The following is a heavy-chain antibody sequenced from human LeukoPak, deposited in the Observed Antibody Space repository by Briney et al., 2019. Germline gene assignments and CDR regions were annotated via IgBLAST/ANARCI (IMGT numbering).Heavy chain of an antibody. J-gene: IGHJ5*02. Sequence: PSETLSLTCTVSGGSISSYYWSWIRQPPGKGLEWIGYIYYSGSTNYNPSLKSRVTISVDTSKNQFSLKLSSVTAADTAVYYCATLRGDNWFDPWGRGTLVTVSS. V-gene: IGHV4-59*08. CDR3: ATLRGDNWFDP. CDR2: IYYSGST. CDR1: GGSISSYY.